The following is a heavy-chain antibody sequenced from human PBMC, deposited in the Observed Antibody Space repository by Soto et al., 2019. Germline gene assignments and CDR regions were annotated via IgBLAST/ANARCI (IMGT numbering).Heavy chain of an antibody. CDR3: ARAGFGELFPVRYMDV. Sequence: EVQLVESGGGLVQPGGSLRLSCAASGFTFSSYWMSWVRQAPGKGLEGVANIKQDGSEKYYVDSVKGRFTISRDNAKNSLYLQMNSLRAEDTAVYYCARAGFGELFPVRYMDVWGKGTTVTVSS. J-gene: IGHJ6*03. D-gene: IGHD3-10*01. V-gene: IGHV3-7*01. CDR1: GFTFSSYW. CDR2: IKQDGSEK.